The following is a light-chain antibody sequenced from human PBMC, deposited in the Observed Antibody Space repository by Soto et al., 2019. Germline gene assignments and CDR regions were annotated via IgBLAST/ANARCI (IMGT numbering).Light chain of an antibody. Sequence: DIQMTRSPSAMSASVGDRVTISCRASHNINYYLAWFQQKPGKVPKRLIYSASSLQSGVPSRFSGSGSGTEFTLTITGLQPEDTAIYYCLQHNSYPLTFGGGTKVEIK. J-gene: IGKJ4*01. CDR2: SAS. CDR1: HNINYY. CDR3: LQHNSYPLT. V-gene: IGKV1-17*03.